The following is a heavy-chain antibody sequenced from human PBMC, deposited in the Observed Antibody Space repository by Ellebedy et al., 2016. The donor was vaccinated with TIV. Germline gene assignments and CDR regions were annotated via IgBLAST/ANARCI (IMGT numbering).Heavy chain of an antibody. D-gene: IGHD6-19*01. V-gene: IGHV3-23*01. CDR1: GFTFSSNA. J-gene: IGHJ6*02. CDR2: ISASGGST. Sequence: PGGSLRLSCVASGFTFSSNAMSRVRQAPGKGLEWVSSISASGGSTYYADSVKGRFTISRDNSKNTLYLQMNILRAEDTAIYYCAKRIGAQWLDHDYSYYYPFDVWGQGTTVAVSS. CDR3: AKRIGAQWLDHDYSYYYPFDV.